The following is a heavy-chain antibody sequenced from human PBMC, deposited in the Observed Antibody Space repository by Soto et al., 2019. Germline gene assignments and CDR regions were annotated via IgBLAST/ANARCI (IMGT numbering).Heavy chain of an antibody. CDR2: IWYDGSNK. D-gene: IGHD6-19*01. CDR3: ARDSSGLIAVAGLYFAY. V-gene: IGHV3-33*01. CDR1: GFTFSSYG. J-gene: IGHJ4*02. Sequence: QVQLVESGGGVVQPGRSLRLSCAASGFTFSSYGMHWVRQAPGKGLEWVAVIWYDGSNKYYADSVKGRFTISRDNSKNTLYLQMNVLRAEDTAVYYCARDSSGLIAVAGLYFAYWGQGTLVTVSS.